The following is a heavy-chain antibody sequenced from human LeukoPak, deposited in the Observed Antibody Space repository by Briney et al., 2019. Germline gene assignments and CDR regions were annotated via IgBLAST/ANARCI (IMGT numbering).Heavy chain of an antibody. Sequence: GGSLRHSCAASGFTFSSYGMHWVRQAPGKGLEWVAVIWYDGSNKYYADSVKGRFTISRDNSKNTLYLQMNSLRAEDTAVYYCAKDAVRGNRGPLDYWGQGTLVTVSS. CDR3: AKDAVRGNRGPLDY. J-gene: IGHJ4*02. CDR1: GFTFSSYG. CDR2: IWYDGSNK. D-gene: IGHD1-14*01. V-gene: IGHV3-33*06.